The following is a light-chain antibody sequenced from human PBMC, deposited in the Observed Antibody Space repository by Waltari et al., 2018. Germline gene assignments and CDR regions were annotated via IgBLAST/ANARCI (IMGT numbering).Light chain of an antibody. V-gene: IGLV1-47*01. J-gene: IGLJ3*02. CDR3: AAWDDSLSGPV. CDR1: RSNIASNY. Sequence: QSVLTQPPSASGTPGQRVTIPCSRTRSNIASNYVVWYTQLPGTAPKLLIYRNNQRPSGVRDRVSGSKSGTSASRAISGLRSEDEADYYCAAWDDSLSGPVFGGGTKLTVL. CDR2: RNN.